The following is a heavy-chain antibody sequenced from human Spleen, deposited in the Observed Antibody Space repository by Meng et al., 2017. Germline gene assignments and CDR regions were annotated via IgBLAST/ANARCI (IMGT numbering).Heavy chain of an antibody. CDR1: GVFISSGDYY. CDR2: ISYSGSI. CDR3: ARGTDS. J-gene: IGHJ4*02. Sequence: QVQLQESGPGLVKPSQTLSLTCTVSGVFISSGDYYWSWIHQPPGKGLEWIGHISYSGSIYYSPSLKSRVTISLDTSKNQFSLRLRSVTAADTAVYYCARGTDSWGQGTLVTVSS. D-gene: IGHD3-10*01. V-gene: IGHV4-30-4*01.